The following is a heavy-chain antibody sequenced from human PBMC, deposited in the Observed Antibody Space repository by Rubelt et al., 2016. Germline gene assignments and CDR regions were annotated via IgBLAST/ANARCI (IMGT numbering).Heavy chain of an antibody. CDR3: ARDSAGFDY. V-gene: IGHV4-59*01. CDR2: ISYTGST. J-gene: IGHJ4*02. CDR1: GGSITTYY. Sequence: QVQLQESGPGLVKPSETLSLTCTVSGGSITTYYWSWIRQPPGKGLEWIGYISYTGSTKYSPSLKSRVAISVDTSKNQFSLRLIFVTAAETAVYFCARDSAGFDYWGQGTLVTVSS. D-gene: IGHD6-13*01.